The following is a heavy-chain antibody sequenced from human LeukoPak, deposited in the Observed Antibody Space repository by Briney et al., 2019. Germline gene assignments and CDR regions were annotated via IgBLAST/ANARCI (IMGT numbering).Heavy chain of an antibody. Sequence: GGSLRLSCAASGFTFSTYPMNWVRQAPGKGPEWVSAITFNGGRTFYADSVKGRFTISRDNSRNTLYLQMDSLRAEDTALYFCAKDPPHSPLEDWGQGTLVTVSS. J-gene: IGHJ4*02. CDR3: AKDPPHSPLED. CDR2: ITFNGGRT. V-gene: IGHV3-23*01. CDR1: GFTFSTYP. D-gene: IGHD2-15*01.